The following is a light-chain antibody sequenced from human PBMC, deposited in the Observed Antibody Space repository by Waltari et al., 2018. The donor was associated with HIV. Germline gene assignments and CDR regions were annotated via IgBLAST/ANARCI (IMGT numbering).Light chain of an antibody. CDR3: STWDASLIGWV. J-gene: IGLJ3*02. V-gene: IGLV1-44*01. CDR2: SNK. Sequence: QSVLTQPPSASGTPGQRVTISCSGSSSYIGSYILSWYQQLPGTAPKLLIYSNKHRPAGVPDRFSGSKSGTSASLAISGLQSEDEADYYCSTWDASLIGWVFGGGTKLTVL. CDR1: SSYIGSYI.